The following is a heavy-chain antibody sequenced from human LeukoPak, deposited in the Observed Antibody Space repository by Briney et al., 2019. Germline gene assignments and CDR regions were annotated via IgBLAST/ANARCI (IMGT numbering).Heavy chain of an antibody. CDR1: GGSFSGYY. J-gene: IGHJ5*02. Sequence: PSETLSLTCAVYGGSFSGYYWSWIRQSPGKGLEWIGEITHSGSTNYNPSLKSRVTISVDTSKNQFSLQLSSVTAADTAVYYCARTSIAADGSWWFDPWGRGTLVTVSS. CDR2: ITHSGST. CDR3: ARTSIAADGSWWFDP. D-gene: IGHD6-13*01. V-gene: IGHV4-34*01.